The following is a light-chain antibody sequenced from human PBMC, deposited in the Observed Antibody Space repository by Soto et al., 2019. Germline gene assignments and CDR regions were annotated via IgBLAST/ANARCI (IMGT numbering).Light chain of an antibody. V-gene: IGLV1-40*01. CDR2: GNS. CDR3: QSYDSSLSGWV. CDR1: SSNIGAGYD. J-gene: IGLJ3*02. Sequence: QAVVTQPPSVSGAPGQRVTISCTGSSSNIGAGYDVPWYQQLPGTAPKLLIYGNSNRPSGVPDRFCGSKSGTSASLAITGFQAEDEADYSCQSYDSSLSGWVFGGGTKLTVL.